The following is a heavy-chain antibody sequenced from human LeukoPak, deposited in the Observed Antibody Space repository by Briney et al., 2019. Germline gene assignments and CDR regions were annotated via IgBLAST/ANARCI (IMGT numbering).Heavy chain of an antibody. Sequence: SQTLSLTCTVSGGSISSGDYYWSWIRQPPGKGLEWIGYIYYSGSTYYNPSLKRRVTISVDTSKNQFSLKLSSVTAADTAVYYCARTGGSYYPGYFDYWGQGTLVTVSS. CDR3: ARTGGSYYPGYFDY. CDR2: IYYSGST. CDR1: GGSISSGDYY. J-gene: IGHJ4*02. D-gene: IGHD1-26*01. V-gene: IGHV4-30-4*01.